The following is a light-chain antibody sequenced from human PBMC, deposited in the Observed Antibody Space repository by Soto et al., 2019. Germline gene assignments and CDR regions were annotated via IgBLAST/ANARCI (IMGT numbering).Light chain of an antibody. J-gene: IGLJ1*01. Sequence: QSVLTQPPSVSGAPGQRVTISCSGTSSSIGAGYEVHWYHQLPGTAPKLVVSGNGNRPSGVPDRLSASKSGTSASLAITGLQAEDEGHYYCQSFDDSLSALVFGPGTKLTVL. CDR3: QSFDDSLSALV. CDR2: GNG. V-gene: IGLV1-40*01. CDR1: SSSIGAGYE.